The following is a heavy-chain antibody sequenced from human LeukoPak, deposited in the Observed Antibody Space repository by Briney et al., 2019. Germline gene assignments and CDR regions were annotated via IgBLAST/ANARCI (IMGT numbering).Heavy chain of an antibody. V-gene: IGHV3-49*04. CDR3: SRVVPGYCSGGRCYYFDS. Sequence: SLRLSCTTSGFTFGDYGMNWVRQAPRKGLEWVGFIRSKGHGGTTEYAASVKGRFTISRDDSKSIAYLQMNSLKTEDTAVYYCSRVVPGYCSGGRCYYFDSWGQGTLVTVSS. CDR2: IRSKGHGGTT. CDR1: GFTFGDYG. J-gene: IGHJ4*02. D-gene: IGHD2-15*01.